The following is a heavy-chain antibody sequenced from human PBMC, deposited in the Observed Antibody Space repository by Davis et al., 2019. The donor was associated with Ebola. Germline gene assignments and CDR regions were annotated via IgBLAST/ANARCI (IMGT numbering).Heavy chain of an antibody. CDR2: INHSGST. J-gene: IGHJ6*02. CDR1: GGSFSGYY. Sequence: SETLSLTCAVYGGSFSGYYWSWIRQPPGKGLEWIGEINHSGSTNYNPSLKSRVTISVDTSKNQFSLKLSSVTAADTAVYYCARSPIYYYYGMDAWGQGTTVTVSS. V-gene: IGHV4-34*01. CDR3: ARSPIYYYYGMDA.